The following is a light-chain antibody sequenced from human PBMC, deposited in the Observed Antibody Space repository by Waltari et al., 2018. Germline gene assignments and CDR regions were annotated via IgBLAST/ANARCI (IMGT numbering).Light chain of an antibody. Sequence: IAMTQSPVTLSVSPGERATLSCRASQSISSNLAWYQQKPGQAPRLLIYGASISATTVPARFSGSGSGTEFTLTISSLQSEDFAVYYCQQYNKWTPWTFGQGTKVEI. CDR3: QQYNKWTPWT. CDR1: QSISSN. J-gene: IGKJ1*01. CDR2: GAS. V-gene: IGKV3-15*01.